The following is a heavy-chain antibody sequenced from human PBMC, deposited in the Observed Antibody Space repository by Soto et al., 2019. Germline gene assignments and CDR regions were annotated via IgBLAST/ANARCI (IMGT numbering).Heavy chain of an antibody. V-gene: IGHV4-34*01. D-gene: IGHD2-2*01. Sequence: ASETLSLTCAVDGGSVSGYYWTWIRQPPGKGLEWIGEINHSGNTNYNPSLESRVTMSVDTSKNHFSLKVTSVSAADTAVYYCARSELGARRHCDGTSCSNTVTHNGLDVWGQGTTVTVSS. CDR1: GGSVSGYY. CDR3: ARSELGARRHCDGTSCSNTVTHNGLDV. J-gene: IGHJ6*02. CDR2: INHSGNT.